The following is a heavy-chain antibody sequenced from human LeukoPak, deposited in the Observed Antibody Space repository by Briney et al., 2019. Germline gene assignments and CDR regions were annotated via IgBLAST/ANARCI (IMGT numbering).Heavy chain of an antibody. CDR3: ARLRQWLVSRNAFDI. CDR1: GGSFSGYY. CDR2: INHSGST. J-gene: IGHJ3*02. V-gene: IGHV4-34*01. D-gene: IGHD6-19*01. Sequence: PSETLSLTCAVYGGSFSGYYWSWLRQPPGKGLEWIGEINHSGSTNYNPSLKSRVTISVDTSKNQFSLKLSSVAAADTAVYYCARLRQWLVSRNAFDIWGQGTMVTVSS.